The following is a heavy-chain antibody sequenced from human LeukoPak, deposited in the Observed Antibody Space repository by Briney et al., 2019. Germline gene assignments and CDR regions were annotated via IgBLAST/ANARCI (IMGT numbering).Heavy chain of an antibody. D-gene: IGHD3-22*01. V-gene: IGHV3-53*01. J-gene: IGHJ2*01. Sequence: GGSLRLSCAASGFTVSSNYMSWVRQAPGKGLEWVSVIYSGGSAYYADSVKGRFTISRDNSKNTLYLQMNSLRAEDTAVYYCAREGGGMIDWYFDLWGRGTLVTVSS. CDR1: GFTVSSNY. CDR2: IYSGGSA. CDR3: AREGGGMIDWYFDL.